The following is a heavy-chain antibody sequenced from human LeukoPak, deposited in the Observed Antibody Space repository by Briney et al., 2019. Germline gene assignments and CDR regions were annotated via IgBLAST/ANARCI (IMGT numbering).Heavy chain of an antibody. CDR3: AKGGAVDGTLKFDY. J-gene: IGHJ4*02. D-gene: IGHD6-13*01. Sequence: GGSLRLSCAAAGFTLNNYAMNRVHQAPGKGLEWVSTITGGGDTTHYADSVKGRFTISRDNSKNTLYMQMNSLRAEDTAMYYCAKGGAVDGTLKFDYWGQGTLVTVSS. V-gene: IGHV3-23*01. CDR1: GFTLNNYA. CDR2: ITGGGDTT.